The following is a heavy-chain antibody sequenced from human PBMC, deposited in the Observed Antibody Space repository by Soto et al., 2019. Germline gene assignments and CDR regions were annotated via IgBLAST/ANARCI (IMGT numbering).Heavy chain of an antibody. CDR1: GFTFSSYG. CDR3: ARDKWDIVVVPAASGYMDV. J-gene: IGHJ6*03. Sequence: GGSLRVSCAASGFTFSSYGMHWVRQAPGKGLGWVAVIWYDGSNKYYADSVKGRFTISRDNSKNTLYLQMNSLRAEDTAVYYCARDKWDIVVVPAASGYMDVWGKGTTVTVSS. V-gene: IGHV3-33*01. D-gene: IGHD2-2*01. CDR2: IWYDGSNK.